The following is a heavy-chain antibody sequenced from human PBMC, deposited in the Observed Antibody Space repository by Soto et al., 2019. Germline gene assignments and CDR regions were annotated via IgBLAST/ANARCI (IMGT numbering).Heavy chain of an antibody. CDR1: GYTFTSYD. CDR2: MNPNSGDT. CDR3: ARGYSCSWYGSNYFGMDV. V-gene: IGHV1-8*01. J-gene: IGHJ6*02. Sequence: QVKLVQSGAEVKKPGASVKVSCKASGYTFTSYDINWVRQATGQGLEWMGWMNPNSGDTEYAQKFKCRVTMTRETSISTVYMDLSSLRSDDTAVYYCARGYSCSWYGSNYFGMDVWGQGTTVTVSS. D-gene: IGHD6-13*01.